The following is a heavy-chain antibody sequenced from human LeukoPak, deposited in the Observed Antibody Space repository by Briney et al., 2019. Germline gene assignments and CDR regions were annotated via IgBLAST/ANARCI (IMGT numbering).Heavy chain of an antibody. J-gene: IGHJ5*02. CDR1: GGSFSDYY. CDR2: INHSGST. V-gene: IGHV4-34*01. CDR3: ARRGYTYGWGWFDP. D-gene: IGHD5-18*01. Sequence: SETLSLTCGVYGGSFSDYYWSWIRQPPGKGLEWIGEINHSGSTNYNPSLKSRVTISVNTSKNQFSLKVNSVTAADTAVYYCARRGYTYGWGWFDPWGQGTLVTASS.